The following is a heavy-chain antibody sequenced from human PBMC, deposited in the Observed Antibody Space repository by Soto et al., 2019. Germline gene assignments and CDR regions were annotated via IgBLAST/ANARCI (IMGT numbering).Heavy chain of an antibody. CDR3: AREVQVHTPAFVY. CDR1: GGTFNTYA. CDR2: ISPMFGAA. J-gene: IGHJ4*02. Sequence: QVQLVQSGAEMKKPGSSVKVSCQSSGGTFNTYAMNWVRQAPGQGPEWMGDISPMFGAANYAPKFQGRVTITADASTGTSYMQLSSLTSEATALYFCAREVQVHTPAFVYWGQGTLVTVSS. V-gene: IGHV1-69*19. D-gene: IGHD3-10*01.